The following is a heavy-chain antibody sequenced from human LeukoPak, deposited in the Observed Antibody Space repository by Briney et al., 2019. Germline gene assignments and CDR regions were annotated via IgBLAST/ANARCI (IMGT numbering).Heavy chain of an antibody. J-gene: IGHJ3*02. Sequence: SETLSLTCAVYGGSFSGYYWSWIRQPPGKGLEWIGEINHSGSTNYNPSLKSRVTISVDTSKNQFSLKLSSMTAADTAVYYCARRGYSYGYVISAFDIWGQGTMVTVSS. D-gene: IGHD5-18*01. CDR2: INHSGST. CDR3: ARRGYSYGYVISAFDI. CDR1: GGSFSGYY. V-gene: IGHV4-34*01.